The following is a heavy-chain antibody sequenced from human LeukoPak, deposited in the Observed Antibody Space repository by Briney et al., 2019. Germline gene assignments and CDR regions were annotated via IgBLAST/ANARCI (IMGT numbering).Heavy chain of an antibody. CDR2: INHSGST. J-gene: IGHJ5*02. V-gene: IGHV4-34*01. CDR3: ARGHAYSSSSGWFDP. Sequence: SETLSLTCAVYGGSFSGYCWSWIRQPPGKGLEWIGEINHSGSTNYNPSLKSRVTISVDTSKNQFSLKLSSVTAADTAVYYCARGHAYSSSSGWFDPWGQGTLVTVSS. CDR1: GGSFSGYC. D-gene: IGHD6-6*01.